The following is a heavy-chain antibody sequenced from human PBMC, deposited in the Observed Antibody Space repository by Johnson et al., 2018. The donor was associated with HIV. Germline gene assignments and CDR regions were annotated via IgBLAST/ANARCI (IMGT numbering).Heavy chain of an antibody. V-gene: IGHV3-23*04. J-gene: IGHJ3*02. CDR2: ISGRGGST. Sequence: VQLVESGGGVVRPGGSLRLSCAASGFTFTTAWMNWVRQAPGKGLEWVSAISGRGGSTYYADSVKGRFTISRDNSKNTLYLQMNSLRAEDTAVYYCARGEMATTYHAAFDIWGQGTMVTVSS. D-gene: IGHD5-24*01. CDR3: ARGEMATTYHAAFDI. CDR1: GFTFTTAW.